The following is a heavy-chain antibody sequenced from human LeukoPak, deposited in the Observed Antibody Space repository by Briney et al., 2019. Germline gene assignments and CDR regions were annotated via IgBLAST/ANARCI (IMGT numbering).Heavy chain of an antibody. CDR2: IYTSGST. J-gene: IGHJ6*02. Sequence: PSETLSLTCTVSGGSISSSSYYWSWIRQPAGKGLEWIGRIYTSGSTNYNPSLKSRVTMSVDTSKNQFSLKLSSVTAADTAVYYCAREYSSSWSLGGYYGMDVWGQGTTVTVSS. CDR3: AREYSSSWSLGGYYGMDV. D-gene: IGHD6-13*01. CDR1: GGSISSSSYY. V-gene: IGHV4-61*02.